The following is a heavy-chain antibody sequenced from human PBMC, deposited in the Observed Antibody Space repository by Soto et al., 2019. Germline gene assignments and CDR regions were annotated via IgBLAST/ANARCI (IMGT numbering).Heavy chain of an antibody. J-gene: IGHJ5*02. D-gene: IGHD2-21*01. CDR1: GGSISGCDYY. CDR2: IYCSGST. V-gene: IGHV4-30-4*01. Sequence: PSETLSLTCTVSGGSISGCDYYWSWIRQPPGKGLEWIGYIYCSGSTYYNPSLKSRVTISVDTSKNQFSMKLSSVTAADTAVYYCAGVHIGGWSNTWGQGTLVTVSS. CDR3: AGVHIGGWSNT.